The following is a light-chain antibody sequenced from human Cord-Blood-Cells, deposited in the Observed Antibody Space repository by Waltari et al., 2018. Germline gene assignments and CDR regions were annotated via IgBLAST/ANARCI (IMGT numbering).Light chain of an antibody. J-gene: IGLJ3*02. V-gene: IGLV2-23*01. CDR2: EGS. CDR1: SSDVGRYNL. Sequence: QSALTQPASVSGSPGQSITISCTGTSSDVGRYNLVAWYQQHPGKAPKLMIDEGSKRPSGVSNRCAGSKSGNTASLTISGLQAEDEADYYCCSYAGSWVFGGGTKLTVL. CDR3: CSYAGSWV.